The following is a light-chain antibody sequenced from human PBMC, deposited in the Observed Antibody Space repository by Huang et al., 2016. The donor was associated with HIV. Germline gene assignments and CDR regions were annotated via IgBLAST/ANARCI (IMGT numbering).Light chain of an antibody. CDR2: GAS. V-gene: IGKV3-15*01. CDR3: QQYKNWPPLT. Sequence: EIVMTQSPVTLSVSPGERATLSCRASQSVSNNVAWYQQKPGQAPRLLIYGASTRATGIPDRFSGSGSWTEFTLTISSLQSEDFAVYYCQQYKNWPPLTFGGGTKVEIK. J-gene: IGKJ4*01. CDR1: QSVSNN.